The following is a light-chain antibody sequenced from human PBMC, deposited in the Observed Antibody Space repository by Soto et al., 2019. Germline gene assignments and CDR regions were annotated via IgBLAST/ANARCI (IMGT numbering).Light chain of an antibody. CDR3: SSYTSSSTLV. V-gene: IGLV2-14*01. J-gene: IGLJ1*01. CDR2: EVT. CDR1: SSDVGGYNY. Sequence: QSALTQPASVSGSPGQSITISCTGTSSDVGGYNYVSWYQQYPGKVPKLMIYEVTNRPSGVSSRFSGSKSGDTASLTISWLQPEDEADYYCSSYTSSSTLVFGTGTKLTVL.